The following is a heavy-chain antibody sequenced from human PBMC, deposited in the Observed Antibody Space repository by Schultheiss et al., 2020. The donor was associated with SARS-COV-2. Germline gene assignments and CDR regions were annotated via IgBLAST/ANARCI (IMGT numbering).Heavy chain of an antibody. CDR2: IYHSGST. Sequence: SCAVSGGSISSSNWWSWVRQPPGKGLEWIGSIYHSGSTNYNPSLKSRVTISVDTSKNQFSLKLSSVTAADTAVYYCARSGSGSYYIEVFDYWGQGTLVTVSS. V-gene: IGHV4-4*02. D-gene: IGHD3-10*01. CDR1: GGSISSSNW. CDR3: ARSGSGSYYIEVFDY. J-gene: IGHJ4*02.